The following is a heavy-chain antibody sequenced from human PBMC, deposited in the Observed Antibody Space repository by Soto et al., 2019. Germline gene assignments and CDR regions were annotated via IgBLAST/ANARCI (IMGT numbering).Heavy chain of an antibody. CDR1: GFTFSRYW. CDR2: IKHDGSET. J-gene: IGHJ3*01. V-gene: IGHV3-7*01. CDR3: ATAGGSG. Sequence: EVQLVESGGDLVQPGGSLRLSCAASGSSGFTFSRYWMTWVRETPGKGLECVANIKHDGSETNYVDSVKGRFTIFRDHARGSLYLQMNSLRTEDTAVYYCATAGGSGWGHGTMVTVSS. D-gene: IGHD3-10*01.